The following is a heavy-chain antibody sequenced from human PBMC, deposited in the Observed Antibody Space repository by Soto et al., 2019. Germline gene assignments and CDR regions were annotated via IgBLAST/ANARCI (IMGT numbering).Heavy chain of an antibody. J-gene: IGHJ6*03. CDR1: GYTFTSYD. D-gene: IGHD3-9*01. CDR2: MNPNSGNT. CDR3: AGGFYIVTGYLSGYYYYMDV. V-gene: IGHV1-8*01. Sequence: QVQLVQSGAEVKKPGASVKVSCKASGYTFTSYDINWVRQATGQGLEWMGWMNPNSGNTGYAQKFQGRVTMTRNTSISAAYMELSSLRSEDTAVYYCAGGFYIVTGYLSGYYYYMDVWGKGTTVTVSS.